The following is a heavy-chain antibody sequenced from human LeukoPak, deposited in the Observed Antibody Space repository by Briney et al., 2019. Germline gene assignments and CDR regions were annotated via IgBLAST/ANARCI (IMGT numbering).Heavy chain of an antibody. CDR2: IYYSGST. J-gene: IGHJ4*02. CDR3: AREVVVVTAFDY. D-gene: IGHD2-21*02. CDR1: GGSISSGGYY. V-gene: IGHV4-31*03. Sequence: SQTLSLTCTVSGGSISSGGYYWSWIRQHPGKGLEWIGYIYYSGSTYYNPSLKSRVPISVDTSKNQFSLKLSSVTAADTAVYYCAREVVVVTAFDYWGQGTLVTVSS.